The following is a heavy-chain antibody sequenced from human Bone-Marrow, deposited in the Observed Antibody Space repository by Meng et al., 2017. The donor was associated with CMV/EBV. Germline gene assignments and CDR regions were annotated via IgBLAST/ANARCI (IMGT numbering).Heavy chain of an antibody. CDR2: IFYLGNT. CDR1: IRRGDYF. V-gene: IGHV4-31*02. Sequence: IRRGDYFWTWIRQHPPKGLEWIGYIFYLGNTYYNPSLRSRVTISIDTSENQFSLNLSSVTAADTAVYYCARAAIFGVVTTTHYFDNWGQGTLVTVSS. CDR3: ARAAIFGVVTTTHYFDN. D-gene: IGHD3-3*01. J-gene: IGHJ4*02.